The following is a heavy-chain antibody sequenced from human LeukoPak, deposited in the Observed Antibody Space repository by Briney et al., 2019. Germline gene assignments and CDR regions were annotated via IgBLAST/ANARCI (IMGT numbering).Heavy chain of an antibody. CDR2: ISGSGGST. J-gene: IGHJ4*02. D-gene: IGHD3-22*01. Sequence: SGGSLRLSCAASGFTFSSYAMSWVRQAPGKGLEWVSAISGSGGSTYYADSVKGRFTIPRDNSKNTLYLQMNSLRAEDTAVYYCATTCITMTPYYFDYWGQGTLVTVSS. CDR1: GFTFSSYA. V-gene: IGHV3-23*01. CDR3: ATTCITMTPYYFDY.